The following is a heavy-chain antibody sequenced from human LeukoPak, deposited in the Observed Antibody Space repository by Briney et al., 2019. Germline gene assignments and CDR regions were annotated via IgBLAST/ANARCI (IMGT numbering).Heavy chain of an antibody. Sequence: GGSLRLSCAASGFTFSSYSMNWVRQAPGKGLERVSSISSSSSYIYYADSVKGRFTISRDNAKNSLYLQMNSLRAEDTAVYYCAREVVAATGGDAFDIWGQGTMVTVSS. CDR2: ISSSSSYI. D-gene: IGHD2-15*01. J-gene: IGHJ3*02. CDR3: AREVVAATGGDAFDI. V-gene: IGHV3-21*01. CDR1: GFTFSSYS.